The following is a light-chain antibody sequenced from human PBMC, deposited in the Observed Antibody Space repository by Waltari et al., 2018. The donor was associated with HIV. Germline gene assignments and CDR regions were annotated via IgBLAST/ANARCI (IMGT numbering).Light chain of an antibody. J-gene: IGLJ2*01. CDR1: RSHIGSNT. CDR3: ATWDDSLKGVI. Sequence: QSELTQPPPTTGAPGQRVTISCSGSRSHIGSNTVTWYQHLPGATPKLLSYGNGQWPSGVPARLSGSKSGTSASLAISGLLSEDEGDYYCATWDDSLKGVIFGGGTKLTV. V-gene: IGLV1-44*01. CDR2: GNG.